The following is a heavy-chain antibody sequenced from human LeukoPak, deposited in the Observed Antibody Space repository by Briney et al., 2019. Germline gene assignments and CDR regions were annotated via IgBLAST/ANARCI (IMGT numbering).Heavy chain of an antibody. Sequence: ASVKVSCKASGYTFTSYAMHWVRQAPGQGLEWMVWITPSGGTNYPQKFQGRVAITRDTSITTACIDLSRLTSDDTAVYYCARDRYGDGFAHFDYWGQGALVTVSS. CDR2: ITPSGGT. J-gene: IGHJ4*02. CDR3: ARDRYGDGFAHFDY. CDR1: GYTFTSYA. V-gene: IGHV1-2*02. D-gene: IGHD5-24*01.